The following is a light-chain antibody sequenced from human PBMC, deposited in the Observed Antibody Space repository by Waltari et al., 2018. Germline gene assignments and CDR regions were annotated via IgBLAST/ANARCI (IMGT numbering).Light chain of an antibody. J-gene: IGLJ3*02. CDR3: QSYDRSLSGWV. V-gene: IGLV1-40*01. CDR1: SSNIAAGYD. CDR2: GNN. Sequence: QSVLTQPPSVSGAPGQRVTISCTGSSSNIAAGYDVPWYHLLPGTAPKLLISGNNNRPSGVPDRVSGSKSGTSASLAITGLQAEDEADYFCQSYDRSLSGWVFGEGTKLTVL.